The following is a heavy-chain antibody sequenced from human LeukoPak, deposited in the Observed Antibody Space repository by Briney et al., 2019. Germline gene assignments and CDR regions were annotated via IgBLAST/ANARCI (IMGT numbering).Heavy chain of an antibody. CDR3: ARAYCSSTSCYADYYYGMDV. CDR1: GFTFNTYG. J-gene: IGHJ6*02. V-gene: IGHV3-33*01. D-gene: IGHD2-2*01. CDR2: IWYDGSNK. Sequence: GRSLRLSCGASGFTFNTYGMNWVRLAPGKGLEWVAVIWYDGSNKYYADSVKGRFIVSRDNSKNTLYLQVNSLRVEDTAVYYCARAYCSSTSCYADYYYGMDVWGQGTTVTVSS.